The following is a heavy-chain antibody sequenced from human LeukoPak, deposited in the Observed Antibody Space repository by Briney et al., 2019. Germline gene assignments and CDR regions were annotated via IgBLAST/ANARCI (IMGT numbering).Heavy chain of an antibody. D-gene: IGHD3-10*01. V-gene: IGHV4-31*03. CDR2: IYYSGST. J-gene: IGHJ4*02. CDR1: GGSISSGGYY. CDR3: ARYRITMVRGVDY. Sequence: SETLSLTCTVSGGSISSGGYYWSWIRQHPGKGLEWIGYIYYSGSTYYNPSLKSRVTISVDTSKNQFSLKLSSVTAADTAVHYCARYRITMVRGVDYWGQGTLVTVSS.